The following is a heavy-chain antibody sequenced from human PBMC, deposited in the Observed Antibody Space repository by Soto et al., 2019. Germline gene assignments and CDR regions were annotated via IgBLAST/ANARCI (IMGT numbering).Heavy chain of an antibody. CDR1: GFPFVSYS. D-gene: IGHD3-3*01. CDR3: AREANTIYAPHGLDV. V-gene: IGHV3-21*01. Sequence: EVQLVESGGGLVKPGGSLRLPCPVSGFPFVSYSMSWARQAPGKGLEWLASLSSGSFYIFHADSIRGRFTISRDDAKNLLFLQMNSLTIEDTATYYCAREANTIYAPHGLDVWGQGTAVTVSS. CDR2: LSSGSFYI. J-gene: IGHJ6*02.